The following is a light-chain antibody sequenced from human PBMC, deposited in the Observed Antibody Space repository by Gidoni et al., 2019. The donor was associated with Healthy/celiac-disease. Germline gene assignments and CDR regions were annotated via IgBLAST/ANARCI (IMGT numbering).Light chain of an antibody. V-gene: IGKV1-27*01. CDR1: QGISNY. CDR2: AAS. J-gene: IGKJ3*01. CDR3: QKYNSALPH. Sequence: DIQMTQSPSSLSASVGDRVTITCRASQGISNYLAWYQQKPGKVPKLLIYAASTLQSGVPSRFSGSGSGTDFTLTISSLQPEDVAAYYCQKYNSALPHFXPXTKVDIK.